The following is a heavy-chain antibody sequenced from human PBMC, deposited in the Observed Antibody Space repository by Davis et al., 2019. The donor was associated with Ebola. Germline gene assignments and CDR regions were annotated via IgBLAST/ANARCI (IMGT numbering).Heavy chain of an antibody. Sequence: SETLSLTCAVSGGFVSSGGYSWSWIRQPPGKGLEWIGYIYHSGSTYYNPSLKRRVTISVDRSKNQFSLKLSSVTAADTAVYYCVRYFDWLGFDYWGQGTLVTVSS. V-gene: IGHV4-30-2*01. CDR1: GGFVSSGGYS. CDR2: IYHSGST. CDR3: VRYFDWLGFDY. J-gene: IGHJ4*02. D-gene: IGHD3-9*01.